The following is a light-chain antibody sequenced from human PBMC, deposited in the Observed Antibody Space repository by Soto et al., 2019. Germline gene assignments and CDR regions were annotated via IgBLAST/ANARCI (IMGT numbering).Light chain of an antibody. Sequence: DIQMNQSPSTLSASVGDRVTITCRASQSISSWLAWYQQKPGKAPKLLIYDASSLESGVPSRFSGSVSGTEFTLTISSLQPDDFATYYCQQYNSYSGYTGGQGSKLEIK. V-gene: IGKV1-5*01. CDR3: QQYNSYSGYT. CDR2: DAS. CDR1: QSISSW. J-gene: IGKJ2*01.